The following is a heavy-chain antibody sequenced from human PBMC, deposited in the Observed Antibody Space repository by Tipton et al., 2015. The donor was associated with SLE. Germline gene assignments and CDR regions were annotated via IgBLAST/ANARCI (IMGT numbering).Heavy chain of an antibody. CDR3: VRGGYDFWSGEDWFDL. V-gene: IGHV3-64*01. J-gene: IGHJ5*02. CDR2: ISSNGDST. Sequence: SLRLSCAASGLTYDDYAMHWVRQAPGKGLEWVSGISSNGDSTYSASSLKGRFTISRDNSKNTLYLQMGSLRAEDMAVYYCVRGGYDFWSGEDWFDLWGQGTLVTVSS. D-gene: IGHD3-3*01. CDR1: GLTYDDYA.